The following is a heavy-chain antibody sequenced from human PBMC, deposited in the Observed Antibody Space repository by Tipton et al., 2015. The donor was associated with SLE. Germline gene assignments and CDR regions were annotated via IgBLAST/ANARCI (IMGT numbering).Heavy chain of an antibody. Sequence: TLSLTCTVSGGSISSSSYYWGWIRQPPGKGLEWIGYIYHSGSTYYNPSLKSRVTISVDRSKNQFSLKLRSVTAADTAVYYCARDQQGYYFDYWGQGTLVTVSS. CDR3: ARDQQGYYFDY. J-gene: IGHJ4*02. D-gene: IGHD6-13*01. V-gene: IGHV4-30-2*01. CDR2: IYHSGST. CDR1: GGSISSSSYY.